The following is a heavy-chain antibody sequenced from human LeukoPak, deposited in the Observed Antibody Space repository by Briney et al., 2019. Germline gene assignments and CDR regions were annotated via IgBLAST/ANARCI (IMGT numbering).Heavy chain of an antibody. CDR3: AQGARADTFWYFDL. V-gene: IGHV3-23*01. CDR1: GFAFSSYA. Sequence: GGSLRLSCAASGFAFSSYAMSWVRQAPGKGLEWVSCIRGSGDTTFHADSVKGRFTISRDNSKNTLCLQMNGLRSEDTAVYYCAQGARADTFWYFDLWGRGTLVTVSS. D-gene: IGHD3-16*01. CDR2: IRGSGDTT. J-gene: IGHJ2*01.